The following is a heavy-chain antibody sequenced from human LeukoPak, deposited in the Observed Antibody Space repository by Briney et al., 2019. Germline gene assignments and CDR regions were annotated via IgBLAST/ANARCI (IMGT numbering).Heavy chain of an antibody. CDR3: ARWSGSSCYYARSSYYHYEMDV. CDR1: GYTFTDYY. D-gene: IGHD3-22*01. V-gene: IGHV1-2*02. Sequence: SSVKVSCMASGYTFTDYYMHWVRQAPGQGLEGMGWINPNSGVKSYAQKFRGRVTMTRDTSISTAYMGLSRLRSDDTAVYYCARWSGSSCYYARSSYYHYEMDVWGQGTTVTVSS. CDR2: INPNSGVK. J-gene: IGHJ6*02.